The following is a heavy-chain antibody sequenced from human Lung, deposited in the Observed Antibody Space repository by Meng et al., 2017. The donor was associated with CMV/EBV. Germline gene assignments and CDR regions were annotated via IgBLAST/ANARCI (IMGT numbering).Heavy chain of an antibody. Sequence: VQVGSRLRMPWAPLKGSWKVSGSPLTRHASNWVRQAPGQGLEWIGWMNTKTGNPTYAQGFTGRFVFSLDTSVSTAYLQISSLKAEDTAMYYCARDDNGAPDYWGQGTLVTVSS. J-gene: IGHJ4*02. V-gene: IGHV7-4-1*02. CDR2: MNTKTGNP. CDR3: ARDDNGAPDY. CDR1: GSPLTRHA. D-gene: IGHD1-14*01.